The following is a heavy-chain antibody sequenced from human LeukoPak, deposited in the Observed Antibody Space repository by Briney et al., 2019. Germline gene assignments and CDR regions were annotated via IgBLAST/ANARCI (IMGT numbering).Heavy chain of an antibody. CDR1: GFTFSSYD. CDR3: ASGGYCSSTSCYGEN. D-gene: IGHD2-2*01. V-gene: IGHV3-13*01. J-gene: IGHJ4*02. CDR2: IGTAGDT. Sequence: GGSLRLSCAASGFTFSSYDMHWVRQATGKGLEWVSAIGTAGDTYYPGSVKGRFTISRENAKNSLYLQMNSLRAGDTAVYYCASGGYCSSTSCYGENWGQGTLVTVSS.